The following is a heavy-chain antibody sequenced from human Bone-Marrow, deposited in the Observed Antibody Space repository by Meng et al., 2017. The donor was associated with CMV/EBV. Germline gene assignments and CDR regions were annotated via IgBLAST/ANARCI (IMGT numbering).Heavy chain of an antibody. D-gene: IGHD3-3*01. CDR3: ARERKSGRFHLPNYFDY. V-gene: IGHV3-66*02. J-gene: IGHJ4*02. CDR1: GFTVSSNY. CDR2: IYSGGST. Sequence: GESLKISCAASGFTVSSNYMSWVRQAPGKGLEWVSVIYSGGSTYYADSVKGRFTISRDNSKNTLYLQMNSLRAEDTAVYYCARERKSGRFHLPNYFDYWGQGTLVTVSS.